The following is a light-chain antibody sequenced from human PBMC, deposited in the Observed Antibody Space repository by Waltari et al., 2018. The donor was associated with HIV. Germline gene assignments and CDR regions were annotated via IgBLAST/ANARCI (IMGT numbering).Light chain of an antibody. Sequence: QAAVTQEPSLTVSPGGTILLTCGSSEGTVTSQNYAYWFQQKPGQAPTTRIYDSTKRHFWTPARFSAFLLGDKAVLTLSGALSEDEAVYFCMLFFGATRIFGGGTTVTV. CDR2: DST. CDR3: MLFFGATRI. V-gene: IGLV7-46*01. J-gene: IGLJ2*01. CDR1: EGTVTSQNY.